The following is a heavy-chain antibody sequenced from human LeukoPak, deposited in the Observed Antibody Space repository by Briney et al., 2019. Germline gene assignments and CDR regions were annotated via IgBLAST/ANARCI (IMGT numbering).Heavy chain of an antibody. CDR1: GYTLTELS. V-gene: IGHV1-24*01. Sequence: ASVKVSCKVSGYTLTELSMHWVRQAPGKGLEWMGGFDPEDGETIYAQKFQGRVTMTEDTSTDTAYMELSSLRSEDTAVYYCATGTLLYRPFDYWGQGTLVTVSS. D-gene: IGHD2/OR15-2a*01. J-gene: IGHJ4*02. CDR3: ATGTLLYRPFDY. CDR2: FDPEDGET.